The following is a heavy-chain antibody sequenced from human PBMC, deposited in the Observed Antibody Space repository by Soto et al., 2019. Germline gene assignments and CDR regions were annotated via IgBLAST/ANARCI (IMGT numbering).Heavy chain of an antibody. CDR3: ARPRGIAPAVWYFDL. J-gene: IGHJ2*01. D-gene: IGHD6-13*01. CDR1: GGSISSHY. V-gene: IGHV4-59*08. Sequence: QVQLQESGPGLVKPSETLSLTCTVSGGSISSHYWSWIRQPPGRGLEWIGFIYYSGITDSNPSLKRRVPISLDMSKNQLSLRLSSVTAADTAVYYCARPRGIAPAVWYFDLWGRGTLVTVSS. CDR2: IYYSGIT.